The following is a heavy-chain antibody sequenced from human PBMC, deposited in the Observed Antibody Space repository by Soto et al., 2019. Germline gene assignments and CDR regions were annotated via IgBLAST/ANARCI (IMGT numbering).Heavy chain of an antibody. CDR2: ISSSSSTI. J-gene: IGHJ4*02. CDR1: GFTFSSYS. D-gene: IGHD5-18*01. V-gene: IGHV3-48*01. CDR3: AREEQSWIQLWWFDY. Sequence: EVQLVESGGGLVQPGGSLRLSCAASGFTFSSYSMNWVRQAPGKGLEWVSYISSSSSTIYYADSVKGRFTISRDNAKNSLYLQMNSLRAEDTAVYYCAREEQSWIQLWWFDYWGQGTLVTVSS.